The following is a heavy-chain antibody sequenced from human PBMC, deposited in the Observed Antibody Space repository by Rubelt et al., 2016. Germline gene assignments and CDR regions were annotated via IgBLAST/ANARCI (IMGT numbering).Heavy chain of an antibody. Sequence: EVQLVESGGGLVKPGGSLRLSCAASGFTFSTYTMNWVRQAPGKGLEWLSSISSTSGHIHYADSLKGRFTISRDNAKNSLFLQMNSLRAEDTALYYCVGGDRRDYWGQGTLVTVSS. J-gene: IGHJ4*02. V-gene: IGHV3-21*01. CDR2: ISSTSGHI. CDR3: VGGDRRDY. CDR1: GFTFSTYT.